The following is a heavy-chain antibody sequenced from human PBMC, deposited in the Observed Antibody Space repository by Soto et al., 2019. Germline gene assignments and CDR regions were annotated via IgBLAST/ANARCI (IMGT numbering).Heavy chain of an antibody. Sequence: PGESLKISCQGSGYSFTYFWISWVRQMPGKGLEWMGRIDPGDSNTIYSPSFQGHVTISVDKSSSTSYLQWGSLKASGTAIYYCAKQGGYYYYGMDAWGQGTTVTVSS. V-gene: IGHV5-10-1*01. CDR2: IDPGDSNT. CDR3: AKQGGYYYYGMDA. J-gene: IGHJ6*02. D-gene: IGHD3-16*01. CDR1: GYSFTYFW.